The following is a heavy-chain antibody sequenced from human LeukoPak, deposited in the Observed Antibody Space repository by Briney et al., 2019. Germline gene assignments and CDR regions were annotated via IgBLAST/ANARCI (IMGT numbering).Heavy chain of an antibody. CDR3: ARQTGSGLFILP. J-gene: IGHJ4*02. D-gene: IGHD3/OR15-3a*01. V-gene: IGHV4-39*01. CDR2: IYYTGNT. CDR1: GVSISRSYSY. Sequence: SETLSLTCTVSGVSISRSYSYWGWIRQPPGIGLEWIGSIYYTGNTYYNASLKSQVSISIDTSKNQFSLKLTSVTAAGTAVYYCARQTGSGLFILPGGQGTLVTVSS.